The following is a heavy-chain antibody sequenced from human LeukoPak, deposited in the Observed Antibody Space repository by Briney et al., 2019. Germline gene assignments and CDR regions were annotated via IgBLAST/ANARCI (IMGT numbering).Heavy chain of an antibody. CDR2: ISYDGSNK. CDR1: GFTFSSYD. Sequence: GGSLRLSCAASGFTFSSYDMHCLRQSPGKGLEGVALISYDGSNKYYADSVKGRFTISRDNSKNTLYLQMNSLRAEDTAVYYCAKEAHYYDSSGLDYWAREPWSPSPQ. V-gene: IGHV3-30*18. CDR3: AKEAHYYDSSGLDY. D-gene: IGHD3-22*01. J-gene: IGHJ4*02.